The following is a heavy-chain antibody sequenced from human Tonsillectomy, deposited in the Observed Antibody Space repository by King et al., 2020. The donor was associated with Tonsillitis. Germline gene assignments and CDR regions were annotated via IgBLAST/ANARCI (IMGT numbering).Heavy chain of an antibody. CDR3: ARGPEYYDILTGYLPGYYGMDV. Sequence: VQLVESGGGLVQPGGSLRLSCAASGFTFSNYWMHWVRQAPGKGLVWVSRINSDGSSTSYADSVQGRFTISRDNAKNTLYLQMNSLRAEDTAVYYCARGPEYYDILTGYLPGYYGMDVWGQGTTVTVSS. CDR1: GFTFSNYW. J-gene: IGHJ6*02. CDR2: INSDGSST. D-gene: IGHD3-9*01. V-gene: IGHV3-74*01.